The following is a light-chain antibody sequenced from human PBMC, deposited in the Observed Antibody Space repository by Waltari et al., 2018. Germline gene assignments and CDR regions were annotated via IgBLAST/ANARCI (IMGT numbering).Light chain of an antibody. Sequence: YFVTQPPSVSVAPGQTARITCGGNIIGSKSVQWYQQKPGQAPVLVVYEDRLRPSGIPERFSGSNSGNTATLTITRVEAGDEADYYCQVWDSRDDVVFGAGTKLTVV. J-gene: IGLJ3*02. CDR1: IIGSKS. V-gene: IGLV3-21*02. CDR2: EDR. CDR3: QVWDSRDDVV.